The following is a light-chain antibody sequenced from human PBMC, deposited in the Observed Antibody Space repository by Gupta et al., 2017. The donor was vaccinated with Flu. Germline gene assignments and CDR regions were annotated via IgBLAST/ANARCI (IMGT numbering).Light chain of an antibody. V-gene: IGLV2-14*01. CDR1: SSDVGGYNY. Sequence: QSALTQPASVSGSPGPSITLSCTGTSSDVGGYNYFSWYQQHPGKAPKLMIYEVSNRPSGVSNRFSGSKSGNTASLTISGLQAEDEADYYCSSYTSSSTPWVFGGGTKLTVL. CDR2: EVS. CDR3: SSYTSSSTPWV. J-gene: IGLJ3*02.